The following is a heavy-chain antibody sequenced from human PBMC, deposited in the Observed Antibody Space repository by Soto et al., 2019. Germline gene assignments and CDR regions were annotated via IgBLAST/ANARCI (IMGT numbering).Heavy chain of an antibody. J-gene: IGHJ6*02. D-gene: IGHD3-3*01. CDR1: GFTFSSYS. Sequence: TGGSLRLSCAASGFTFSSYSMNWVRQAPGKGLEWVSSISSSSSYIYYADSVKGRFTISRDNAKNSLYLQMNSLRAEDTAVYYCARADLAYDFWSGYLPYYYYYGMDVWGQGTTVTVSS. CDR2: ISSSSSYI. CDR3: ARADLAYDFWSGYLPYYYYYGMDV. V-gene: IGHV3-21*01.